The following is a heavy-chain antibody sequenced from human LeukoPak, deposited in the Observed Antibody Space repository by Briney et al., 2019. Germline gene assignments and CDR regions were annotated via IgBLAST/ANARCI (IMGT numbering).Heavy chain of an antibody. J-gene: IGHJ4*02. D-gene: IGHD5-12*01. CDR1: GFTFSTYA. CDR2: VRGSGSDK. Sequence: GGSLSLFCAVSGFTFSTYAMSWVRQAPGKGLEWVSAVRGSGSDKYYADSVKGRFTISRDKSKNTLYLQMNSLRAGDTAIYYCAKTSRGNSAYDTLFDYGAQGTLVTVSS. CDR3: AKTSRGNSAYDTLFDY. V-gene: IGHV3-23*01.